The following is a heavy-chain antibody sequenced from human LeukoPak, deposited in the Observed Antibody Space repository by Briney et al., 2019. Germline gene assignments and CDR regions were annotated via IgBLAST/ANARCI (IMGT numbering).Heavy chain of an antibody. D-gene: IGHD2-21*02. CDR2: ISIDGSNY. Sequence: GGSLRLSCVASGFTFNMYPLHWVRQAPGKGLEWVAVISIDGSNYLDADSVKGRFTITRDNSKNTVYLQMNSLRPEDTAMYFCARGLSDSPPSFDYWGQGTLVAVSP. V-gene: IGHV3-30-3*01. CDR1: GFTFNMYP. J-gene: IGHJ4*02. CDR3: ARGLSDSPPSFDY.